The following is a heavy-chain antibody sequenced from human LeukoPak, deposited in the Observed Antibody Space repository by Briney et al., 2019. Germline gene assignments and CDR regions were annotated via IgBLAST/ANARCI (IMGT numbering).Heavy chain of an antibody. Sequence: PGESLRLSCAASGFTFSRSWMGWVRQPPGKGVEWLDNIKQDGTSKYYVDSVMGRFTISRDNAENSVYLQMNSLSAGDTAVYYCARHGDYCFDLWGPGTRVTVSS. CDR2: IKQDGTSK. CDR3: ARHGDYCFDL. J-gene: IGHJ4*02. V-gene: IGHV3-7*02. CDR1: GFTFSRSW. D-gene: IGHD2-21*01.